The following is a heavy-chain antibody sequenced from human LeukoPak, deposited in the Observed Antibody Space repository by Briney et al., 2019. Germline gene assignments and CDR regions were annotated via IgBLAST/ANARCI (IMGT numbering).Heavy chain of an antibody. V-gene: IGHV4-38-2*01. J-gene: IGHJ4*02. CDR1: GYSISSGYY. Sequence: SETLSLTCAVSGYSISSGYYWGWIRQPPGKGLEWIGSIYHSGSTYYNPSLKSRVTISVDTSRNQFSLKLSSVTAADTTVYYCANQTPTYSNTFDYWGQGTLVTVSS. CDR3: ANQTPTYSNTFDY. CDR2: IYHSGST. D-gene: IGHD4-11*01.